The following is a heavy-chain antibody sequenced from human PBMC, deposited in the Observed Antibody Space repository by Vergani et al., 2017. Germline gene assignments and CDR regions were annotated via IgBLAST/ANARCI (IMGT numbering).Heavy chain of an antibody. Sequence: EVQLVQSGAEVKKPGESLKISCQISGYSFTKYWIGWVRQMPGKGLEWMGIIHPADSDTRYSPSFQGQVTISVDKSISTAYLQRSSLRASDSAMYYCAILYGRDSSGSKYFDYWGQGTLVTVSS. V-gene: IGHV5-51*01. J-gene: IGHJ4*02. CDR2: IHPADSDT. CDR1: GYSFTKYW. D-gene: IGHD3-22*01. CDR3: AILYGRDSSGSKYFDY.